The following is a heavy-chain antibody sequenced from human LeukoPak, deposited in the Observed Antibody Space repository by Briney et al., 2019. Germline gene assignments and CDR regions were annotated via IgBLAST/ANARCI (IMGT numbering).Heavy chain of an antibody. Sequence: GGSLRLSCAASGFTFDDYGMSWVRQAPGKGLEWVSGINWNGGSTGYADSVKGRFTISRDNAKNSLYLQMNSLRAEDTALYYCARDLPDSSGWSDAFDIWGQGTMVTVSS. J-gene: IGHJ3*02. CDR2: INWNGGST. D-gene: IGHD6-19*01. CDR1: GFTFDDYG. V-gene: IGHV3-20*04. CDR3: ARDLPDSSGWSDAFDI.